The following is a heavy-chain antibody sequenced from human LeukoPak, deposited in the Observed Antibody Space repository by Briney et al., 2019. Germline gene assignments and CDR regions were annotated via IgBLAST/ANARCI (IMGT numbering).Heavy chain of an antibody. CDR2: VYYTGNT. V-gene: IGHV4-39*07. J-gene: IGHJ4*02. CDR3: ARDGSDNWGLFDY. CDR1: GASVSSGRYY. Sequence: PSQTLSLTCTVSGASVSSGRYYWSWIRQHPGKGLEWIGSVYYTGNTYHNPSLKSRVTISVDTSKNQFSLRLSSLTAADTAVYYCARDGSDNWGLFDYWAREPCSPSPQ. D-gene: IGHD1-1*01.